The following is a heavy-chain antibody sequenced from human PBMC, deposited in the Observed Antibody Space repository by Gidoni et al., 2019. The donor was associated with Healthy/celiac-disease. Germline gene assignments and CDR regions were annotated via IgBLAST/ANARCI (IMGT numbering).Heavy chain of an antibody. J-gene: IGHJ4*02. CDR1: GFTFSRYA. CDR2: ISGSGGST. D-gene: IGHD3-22*01. V-gene: IGHV3-23*01. CDR3: AKPVHYYYDSSGGNSWNDY. Sequence: EVQLLESGGGLVQPGGSLRLSCAASGFTFSRYAMSWVRQAPGKGLEWVSAISGSGGSTYYADSVKGRFTISRDNSKNTLYLQMNSLRAEDTAVYYCAKPVHYYYDSSGGNSWNDYWGQGTLVTVSS.